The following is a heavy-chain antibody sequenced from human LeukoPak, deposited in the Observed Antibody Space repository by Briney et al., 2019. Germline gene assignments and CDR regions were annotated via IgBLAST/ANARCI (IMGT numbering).Heavy chain of an antibody. CDR3: ARDKLSGTLSTPYHFDS. CDR2: IYYSGST. V-gene: IGHV4-39*07. J-gene: IGHJ4*02. CDR1: GDSIGSSNYY. Sequence: SETLSLTCTVSGDSIGSSNYYWSWIRQPPGKGLEWIGTIYYSGSTYYNPSLESRVTISVDTSKNQFSLKLNSVTAADTAIYSCARDKLSGTLSTPYHFDSWGQGTLVIVSS. D-gene: IGHD6-25*01.